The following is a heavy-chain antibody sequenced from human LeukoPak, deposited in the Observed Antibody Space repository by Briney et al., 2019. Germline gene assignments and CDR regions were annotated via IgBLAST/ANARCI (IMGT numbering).Heavy chain of an antibody. CDR3: ARRYCSGGSCYSGGPSHYYYYMDV. CDR2: ISSSSSYI. Sequence: GGSLRLSCAASGFTFSSYSMNWVRQAPGKGLEWVPSISSSSSYIYYADSVKGRFTISRDNAKNSLYLQMNSLRAEDTAVYYCARRYCSGGSCYSGGPSHYYYYMDVWGKGTTVTVSS. CDR1: GFTFSSYS. J-gene: IGHJ6*03. D-gene: IGHD2-15*01. V-gene: IGHV3-21*01.